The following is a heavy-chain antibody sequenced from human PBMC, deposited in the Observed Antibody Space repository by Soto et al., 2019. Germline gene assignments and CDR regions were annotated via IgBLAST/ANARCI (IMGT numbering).Heavy chain of an antibody. V-gene: IGHV3-43*01. D-gene: IGHD2-15*01. J-gene: IGHJ1*01. CDR2: ISWDGGST. CDR1: GFPFDDYT. Sequence: PGGSLSLSCAASGFPFDDYTMHWVRQAPGKGLEWVSLISWDGGSTYYADSVKGRFTISRDNSKNSLYLQMNSLRTEDTTLYYCAKEYLGHCSGCSCYSWNDGFDRFQHWGQGTLVTVSS. CDR3: AKEYLGHCSGCSCYSWNDGFDRFQH.